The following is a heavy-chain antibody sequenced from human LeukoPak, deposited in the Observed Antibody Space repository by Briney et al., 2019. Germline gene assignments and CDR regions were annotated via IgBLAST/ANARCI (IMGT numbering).Heavy chain of an antibody. Sequence: SVKVSCKASGYTFTSYGISWVRQAPGQGLEWMGWISAYNGNTNYAQKLQGRVTMTTDTSTSTAYMELRSLRSDDPAVYYCARNRIIVVVTAEFDYWGQGTLVTVSS. CDR1: GYTFTSYG. CDR2: ISAYNGNT. CDR3: ARNRIIVVVTAEFDY. J-gene: IGHJ4*02. V-gene: IGHV1-18*01. D-gene: IGHD2-21*02.